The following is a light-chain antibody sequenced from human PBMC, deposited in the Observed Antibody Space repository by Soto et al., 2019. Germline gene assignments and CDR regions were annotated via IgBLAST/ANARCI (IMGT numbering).Light chain of an antibody. J-gene: IGLJ2*01. Sequence: QSVLTQPASVSGSPGQSITISCTGTSSDVGTYNYVSWYQHHPGKAPKLMIYDVSNRPSGVSDRFSGSKSGNTASLTISGLQAEDEADYYCSSYTSSSTSVVFGGGTKLTVL. CDR3: SSYTSSSTSVV. CDR1: SSDVGTYNY. V-gene: IGLV2-14*03. CDR2: DVS.